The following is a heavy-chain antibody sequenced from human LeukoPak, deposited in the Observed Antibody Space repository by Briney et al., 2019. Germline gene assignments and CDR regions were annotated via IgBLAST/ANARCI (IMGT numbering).Heavy chain of an antibody. D-gene: IGHD3-16*01. CDR1: GFTFNTYE. J-gene: IGHJ4*02. Sequence: GGSLRLSCAASGFTFNTYEMNWVRQAPGKGLEWISYISANGDTIYYADSMRGRFTISRDNAKNSLSLLMNSLRVEDTALYYCVSAYGGLLDYWGQGSLVTVSS. CDR2: ISANGDTI. V-gene: IGHV3-48*03. CDR3: VSAYGGLLDY.